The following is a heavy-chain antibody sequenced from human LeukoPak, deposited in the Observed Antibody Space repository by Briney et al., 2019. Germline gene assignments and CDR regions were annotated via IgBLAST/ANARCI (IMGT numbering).Heavy chain of an antibody. CDR2: ISSSGSTI. Sequence: GGSLRLSCAASGFTFSSYEMNWVRQAPGKGLEWVSYISSSGSTIYYADSVKGRFTISRDNAKNSLYLQMNSLRAEDTAVYYCAKGGIAVAGHNAFDIWGQGTMVTVSS. V-gene: IGHV3-48*03. J-gene: IGHJ3*02. CDR3: AKGGIAVAGHNAFDI. D-gene: IGHD6-19*01. CDR1: GFTFSSYE.